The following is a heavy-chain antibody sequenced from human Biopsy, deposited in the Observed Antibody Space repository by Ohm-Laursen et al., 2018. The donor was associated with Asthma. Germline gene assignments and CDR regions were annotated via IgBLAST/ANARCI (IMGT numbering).Heavy chain of an antibody. CDR2: ISYSGST. J-gene: IGHJ2*01. CDR1: GGSVSSGSYY. CDR3: ARVPTTLRYFDL. V-gene: IGHV4-61*01. D-gene: IGHD2-15*01. Sequence: LETLSLTCTVSGGSVSSGSYYWSWIRQPPGKGLAWVSYISYSGSTDYNPSLKSRLAISMDTSKNQFSLKLSSVTAADTAVYYCARVPTTLRYFDLWGRGTLVTVSS.